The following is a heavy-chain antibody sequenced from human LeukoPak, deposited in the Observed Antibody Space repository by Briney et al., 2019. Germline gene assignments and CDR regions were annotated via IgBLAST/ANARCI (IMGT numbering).Heavy chain of an antibody. V-gene: IGHV1-2*04. D-gene: IGHD5-12*01. CDR1: GYTFTGYY. CDR2: INPNSGGT. CDR3: ARDLSREYSGFTDY. J-gene: IGHJ4*02. Sequence: ASVKVSCKASGYTFTGYYMHWVRQAPGQGLEWMGWINPNSGGTNYAQKFQGWVTVTRDTSISTAYMELNRLRSDHTPVYYCARDLSREYSGFTDYWGQGTLVTVSS.